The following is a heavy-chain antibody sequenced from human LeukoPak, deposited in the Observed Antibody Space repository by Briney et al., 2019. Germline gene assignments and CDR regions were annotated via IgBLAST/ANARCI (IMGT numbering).Heavy chain of an antibody. CDR1: GGSINSYY. Sequence: SETLSLTCTVSGGSINSYYWSWIREPAGKGLEWIGRIYSSGSTNYNPSLKSRVSMSVDTSKNQFSLKLTSVTAADTAVYYCERGGKATVVTMWGQGILVTVSS. D-gene: IGHD4-23*01. V-gene: IGHV4-4*07. CDR2: IYSSGST. CDR3: ERGGKATVVTM. J-gene: IGHJ4*02.